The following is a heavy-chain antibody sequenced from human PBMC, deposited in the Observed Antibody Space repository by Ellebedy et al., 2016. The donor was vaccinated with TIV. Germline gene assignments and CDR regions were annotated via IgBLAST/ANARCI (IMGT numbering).Heavy chain of an antibody. CDR2: ISGAGDNT. J-gene: IGHJ4*02. D-gene: IGHD3-22*01. V-gene: IGHV3-23*01. Sequence: GGSLRLSCAASGFTFSSFAMHWVRQAPGKGLEWLSVISGAGDNTYNEDSVKGRFTITRDNSKNTRFLQMKRLRAEDTAVYYCAKGSSSGFNYDRVGFQYWGQGTLVTVSS. CDR3: AKGSSSGFNYDRVGFQY. CDR1: GFTFSSFA.